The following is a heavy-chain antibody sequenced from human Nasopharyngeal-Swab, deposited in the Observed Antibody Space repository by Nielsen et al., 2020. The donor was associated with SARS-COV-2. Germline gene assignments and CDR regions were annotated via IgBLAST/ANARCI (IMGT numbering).Heavy chain of an antibody. Sequence: GESLKISCAVSGFSFSNYGMTWVRQAPGKGLEWVSGISHSGGGTYYADSVKDRFTISRDNSKNTLYLQMNSLRAEDTAVYYCARIQEWLNGLIDCWGQGTLVTVSS. V-gene: IGHV3-23*01. CDR2: ISHSGGGT. J-gene: IGHJ4*02. CDR3: ARIQEWLNGLIDC. D-gene: IGHD5-18*01. CDR1: GFSFSNYG.